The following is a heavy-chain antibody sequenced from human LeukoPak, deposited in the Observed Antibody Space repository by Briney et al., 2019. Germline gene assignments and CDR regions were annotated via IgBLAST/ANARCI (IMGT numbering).Heavy chain of an antibody. CDR2: IRSKAYGGTT. Sequence: RSLRLSCTASGFTFGDYAMSWFRQAPGKGLEWLGFIRSKAYGGTTKYAASVKGGFTISRDDSKSIAYLQMNSLKTEDTAVYYCTRERGIAAAGKDYWGQGTLVTVSS. J-gene: IGHJ4*02. CDR3: TRERGIAAAGKDY. D-gene: IGHD6-13*01. V-gene: IGHV3-49*03. CDR1: GFTFGDYA.